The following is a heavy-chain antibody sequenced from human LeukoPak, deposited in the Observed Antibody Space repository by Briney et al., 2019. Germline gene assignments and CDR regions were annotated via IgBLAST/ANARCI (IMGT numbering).Heavy chain of an antibody. D-gene: IGHD1-26*01. V-gene: IGHV3-30*18. CDR3: AKRARGGSYEFDP. CDR2: ISYDGSNK. J-gene: IGHJ5*02. Sequence: PGRSLRLSCAASGFTFRSYGMHWVRQAPGKGLEWGAVISYDGSNKYYADSVKGRFTISRDNSKNTLYLQMNSLRAEDTAVYYCAKRARGGSYEFDPWGQGTLVTVSS. CDR1: GFTFRSYG.